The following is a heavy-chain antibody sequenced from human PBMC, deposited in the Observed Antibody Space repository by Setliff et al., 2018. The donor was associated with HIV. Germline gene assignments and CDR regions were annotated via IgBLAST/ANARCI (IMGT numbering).Heavy chain of an antibody. Sequence: PSETLSLTCTVSHYSINSEYYWGWFRQPPGKGLEYIGSIYQSGSTYCSPSLKSRVSMSIDTSKDQFSLRLKSLTASDTAVYYCARLDTIMLYSDSWGQGTLVTVSS. D-gene: IGHD3-16*01. CDR2: IYQSGST. J-gene: IGHJ4*02. V-gene: IGHV4-38-2*02. CDR3: ARLDTIMLYSDS. CDR1: HYSINSEYY.